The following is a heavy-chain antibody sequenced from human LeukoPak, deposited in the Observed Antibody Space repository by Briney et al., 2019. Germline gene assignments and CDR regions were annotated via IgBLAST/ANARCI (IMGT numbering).Heavy chain of an antibody. D-gene: IGHD4-17*01. V-gene: IGHV4-38-2*02. CDR1: GYSISSGYY. CDR2: IYHSGST. CDR3: ARDADYGDYISN. J-gene: IGHJ4*02. Sequence: SEALSLTCAVSGYSISSGYYWGWIRQPPGKGLEWIGSIYHSGSTYYNPSLKSRVTISVDTSKNQFSLKLSSVTAADTAVYYCARDADYGDYISNWGQGTLVTVSS.